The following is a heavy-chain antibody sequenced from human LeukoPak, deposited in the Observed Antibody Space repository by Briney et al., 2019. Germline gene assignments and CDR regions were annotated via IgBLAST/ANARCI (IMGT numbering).Heavy chain of an antibody. J-gene: IGHJ5*02. CDR3: ARGHYGGGLDP. CDR1: GGSFSGYY. Sequence: TSETLSLTCAVYGGSFSGYYWSWIRQPPGKGLEWIGEINHSGSTNYNPSLKSRVTISVDTSKNQFSLKLSSVTAADTAVYYCARGHYGGGLDPWGQGTLVTVSS. CDR2: INHSGST. D-gene: IGHD4-23*01. V-gene: IGHV4-34*01.